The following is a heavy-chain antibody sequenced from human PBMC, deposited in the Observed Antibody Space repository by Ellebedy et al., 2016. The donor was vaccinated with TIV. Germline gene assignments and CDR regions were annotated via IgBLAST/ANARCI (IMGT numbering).Heavy chain of an antibody. CDR2: IGTAGDT. CDR1: GFTFSTYD. D-gene: IGHD5/OR15-5a*01. J-gene: IGHJ3*02. CDR3: AREARLPPPINQGGGDAFDI. Sequence: GGSLRLXXTASGFTFSTYDMHWVRQATGKGLEWVSAIGTAGDTYYSASVKGRFTISREDANNSLYLQMNSRSAGATAVYYGAREARLPPPINQGGGDAFDIWGHGTVVTVSS. V-gene: IGHV3-13*04.